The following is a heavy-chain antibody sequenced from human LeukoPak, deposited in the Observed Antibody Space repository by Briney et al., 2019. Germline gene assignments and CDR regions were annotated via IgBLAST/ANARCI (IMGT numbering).Heavy chain of an antibody. V-gene: IGHV3-21*01. D-gene: IGHD7-27*01. CDR1: AFTFSSYS. J-gene: IGHJ3*02. Sequence: PGGSLRLSCAASAFTFSSYSMNWVRQAPGKGLAWVSSISSSSSYILYADSVRRRLNISRDNAKNSLYLQMNSLRAEDTALYYCVREGLDTWGAFDIWGQGTMVTVSS. CDR2: ISSSSSYI. CDR3: VREGLDTWGAFDI.